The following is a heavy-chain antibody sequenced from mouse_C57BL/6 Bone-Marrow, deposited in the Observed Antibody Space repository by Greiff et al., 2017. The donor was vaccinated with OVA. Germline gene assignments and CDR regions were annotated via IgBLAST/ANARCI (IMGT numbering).Heavy chain of an antibody. D-gene: IGHD1-1*01. Sequence: QVQLQQPGAELVKPGASVTMSCKASGYTFTSYWITWVKQRPGQGLAWIGDIYPGRGSTSYNEKFKCKATLTVYTSSSSAYMQLSSLTSEDSAVYYCAREGSSYCDYGGQGTTRTVSS. CDR1: GYTFTSYW. CDR2: IYPGRGST. V-gene: IGHV1-55*01. CDR3: AREGSSYCDY. J-gene: IGHJ2*01.